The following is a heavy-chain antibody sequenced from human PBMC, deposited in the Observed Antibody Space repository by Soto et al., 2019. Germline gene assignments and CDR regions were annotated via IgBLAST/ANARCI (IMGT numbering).Heavy chain of an antibody. CDR3: AQTGVYYGDYGFDY. CDR2: IYWDDDK. Sequence: QITLKESGPPLVKPTQTLTLTCTFSGFSLSTSGVGVGWIRQPPGKALEWLALIYWDDDKRYSPSLKSRLTITKDTSKNQVVLTMTNMDPVDTATYYCAQTGVYYGDYGFDYWGQGTLVTVSS. V-gene: IGHV2-5*02. D-gene: IGHD4-17*01. CDR1: GFSLSTSGVG. J-gene: IGHJ4*02.